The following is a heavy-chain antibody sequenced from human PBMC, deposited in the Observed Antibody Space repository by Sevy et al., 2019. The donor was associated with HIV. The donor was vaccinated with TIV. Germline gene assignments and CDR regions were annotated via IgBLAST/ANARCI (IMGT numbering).Heavy chain of an antibody. CDR3: AKAGNYQSTSYYYYGMDV. V-gene: IGHV3-43*01. Sequence: GGSLRLSCAASGFTFDDYTMHWVRQAPGKGLEWVSLISWDGGSTYYADSVKGRFTISRHNSKNSLYLQMNSLRTEDTALYYCAKAGNYQSTSYYYYGMDVWGQGTTVTVSS. J-gene: IGHJ6*02. CDR1: GFTFDDYT. CDR2: ISWDGGST. D-gene: IGHD1-7*01.